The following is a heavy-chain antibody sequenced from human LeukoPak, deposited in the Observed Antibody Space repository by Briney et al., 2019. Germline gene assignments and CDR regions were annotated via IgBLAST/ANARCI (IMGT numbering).Heavy chain of an antibody. Sequence: ASVKVSCKASGYTFTGYYMHWVRQAPGQGLEWMGWINPNSGGTNYAQKFQGRVTMTRDTSISTAYMELSRLRSEDTAVYYCARGFPNYYDSSGYYFFDYWGQGTLVTVSS. J-gene: IGHJ4*02. CDR3: ARGFPNYYDSSGYYFFDY. V-gene: IGHV1-2*02. CDR1: GYTFTGYY. D-gene: IGHD3-22*01. CDR2: INPNSGGT.